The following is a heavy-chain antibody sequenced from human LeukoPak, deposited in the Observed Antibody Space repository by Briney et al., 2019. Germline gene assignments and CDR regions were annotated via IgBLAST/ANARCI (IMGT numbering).Heavy chain of an antibody. D-gene: IGHD1-26*01. Sequence: GGSLRLSCAASGFTFSDYALGWLRQAPGKGLVWVSRINSDGSSTSYADSVKGRFTISRDNAKNTLYLQMNSLRAEDTAVYYCARSASYWGDDAFDIWGQGTMVTVSS. J-gene: IGHJ3*02. CDR2: INSDGSST. CDR3: ARSASYWGDDAFDI. CDR1: GFTFSDYA. V-gene: IGHV3-74*01.